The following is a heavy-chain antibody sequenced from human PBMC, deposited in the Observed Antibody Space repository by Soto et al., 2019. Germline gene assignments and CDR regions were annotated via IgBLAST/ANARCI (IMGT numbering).Heavy chain of an antibody. V-gene: IGHV3-53*04. Sequence: GRPLRLFCAASGVTGISNYMSWVRHAPGKGLEWVSVIYSGGSTYYADSVKGRFTISRHNSKNTLYLQMNSLRAEDTAVYYCASALGKITYFDYWGQGTLVTVSS. CDR3: ASALGKITYFDY. J-gene: IGHJ4*02. CDR2: IYSGGST. CDR1: GVTGISNY. D-gene: IGHD5-12*01.